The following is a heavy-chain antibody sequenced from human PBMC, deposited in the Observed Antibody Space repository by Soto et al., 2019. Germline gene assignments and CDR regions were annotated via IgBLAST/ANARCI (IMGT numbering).Heavy chain of an antibody. CDR3: VRENLVGGVYFEY. J-gene: IGHJ4*02. D-gene: IGHD3-10*01. CDR2: ISGYNGNT. CDR1: GYTFSDYG. Sequence: ASVKVSCKASGYTFSDYGISWVRQAPGQGLEWMGWISGYNGNTNYAQQFQDRVTMTTDTSTSTVYMELRSLRSDDKAIYYCVRENLVGGVYFEYWGQGTLVTVSS. V-gene: IGHV1-18*01.